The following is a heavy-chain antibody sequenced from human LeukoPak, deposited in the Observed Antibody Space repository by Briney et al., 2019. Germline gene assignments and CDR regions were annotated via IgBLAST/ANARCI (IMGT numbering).Heavy chain of an antibody. J-gene: IGHJ4*02. CDR3: VKDDYGDSPWYFDF. CDR2: ISGDASNK. V-gene: IGHV3-30*18. CDR1: GFTFRTKV. Sequence: GGSLRLSCSASGFTFRTKVMHWVRQAPGKGLEWVALISGDASNKDYADSVKGRFTTSRDNSKDTLSLQMNGLKTEDTAVYFCVKDDYGDSPWYFDFWGQGTLVTVSS. D-gene: IGHD4-17*01.